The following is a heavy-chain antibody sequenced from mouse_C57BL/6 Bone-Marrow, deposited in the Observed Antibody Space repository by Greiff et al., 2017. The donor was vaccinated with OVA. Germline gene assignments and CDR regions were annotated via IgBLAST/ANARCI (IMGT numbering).Heavy chain of an antibody. D-gene: IGHD2-3*01. V-gene: IGHV10-1*01. Sequence: DVKLVESGGGLVQPKGSLKLSCAASGFSFNTYAMNWVRQAPGKGLEWVARIRSKSNNYATYYADSVKDRFTISRDDSESMLYLQMNNLKTEDTAMYYCVRDGFPYAMDYWGQGTSVTVSS. J-gene: IGHJ4*01. CDR2: IRSKSNNYAT. CDR1: GFSFNTYA. CDR3: VRDGFPYAMDY.